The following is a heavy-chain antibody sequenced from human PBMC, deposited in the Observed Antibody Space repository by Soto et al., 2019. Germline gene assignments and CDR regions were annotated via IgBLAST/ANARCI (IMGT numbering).Heavy chain of an antibody. Sequence: GGSLRVSCTASGSTFSSYSMNWVRQAPGKGLEWISHISKTSSTIYYADSVKGRFTISRDNAKNSLYLQMNSLGAEDTAVYYCARETTYYYYYMDVWGEGTTVTVSS. CDR2: ISKTSSTI. CDR3: ARETTYYYYYMDV. J-gene: IGHJ6*03. V-gene: IGHV3-48*01. D-gene: IGHD4-17*01. CDR1: GSTFSSYS.